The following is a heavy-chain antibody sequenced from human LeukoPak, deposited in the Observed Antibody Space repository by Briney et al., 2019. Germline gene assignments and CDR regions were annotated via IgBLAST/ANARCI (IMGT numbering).Heavy chain of an antibody. D-gene: IGHD3-10*01. J-gene: IGHJ6*02. CDR2: IYYSGST. CDR3: ARRRGGSGSYTYYYYGMDV. Sequence: PSETLSLTCTVSGGSISSYYWSWIRQPPGKGLEWIGYIYYSGSTNYNPSLKSRVTISVDTSKNQFSLKLSSVTAADTAVYYCARRRGGSGSYTYYYYGMDVWGQGTTVTVSS. V-gene: IGHV4-59*08. CDR1: GGSISSYY.